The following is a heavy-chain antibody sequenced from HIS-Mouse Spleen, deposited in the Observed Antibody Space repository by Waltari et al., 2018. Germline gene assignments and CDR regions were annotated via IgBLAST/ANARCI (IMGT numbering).Heavy chain of an antibody. V-gene: IGHV1-8*01. D-gene: IGHD4-4*01. J-gene: IGHJ4*02. CDR2: RNPNRGNT. Sequence: QVQLVQSGAEVKKPGASVKVSCKASGYTFTSYDIKWVRQATGQGLEWMGWRNPNRGNTGYAQKFQGRVTMTRNTSISTAYMELSSLRSEDTAVYYCARGHDYSNYFDYWGQGTLVTVSS. CDR3: ARGHDYSNYFDY. CDR1: GYTFTSYD.